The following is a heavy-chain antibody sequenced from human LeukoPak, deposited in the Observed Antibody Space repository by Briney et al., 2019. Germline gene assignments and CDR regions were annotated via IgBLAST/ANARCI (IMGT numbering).Heavy chain of an antibody. CDR3: LRGDRRDY. CDR1: GFTFSSYG. Sequence: GGSLRLSCTASGFTFSSYGMNWVRQAPGKGLEWVSGITGRGEHIYYAGSVKGRFTISRDNSKNTLYLQMNSLRVEDTAVYYCLRGDRRDYWGQGTLVTVSS. CDR2: ITGRGEHI. V-gene: IGHV3-23*01. J-gene: IGHJ4*02.